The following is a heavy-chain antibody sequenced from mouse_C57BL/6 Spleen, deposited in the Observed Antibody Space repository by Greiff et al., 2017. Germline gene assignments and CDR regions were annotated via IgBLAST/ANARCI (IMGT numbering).Heavy chain of an antibody. V-gene: IGHV5-6*01. J-gene: IGHJ4*01. CDR2: ISSGGSYT. Sequence: EVKLQESGGDLVKPGGSLKLSCAASGFTFSSYGMSWVRQTPDKRLEWVATISSGGSYTYYPDSVKGRFTISRDNAKNTLYLQMSSLKSEDTAMYYCARLTTVVDYAMDYWGQGTSVTVSS. CDR3: ARLTTVVDYAMDY. D-gene: IGHD1-1*01. CDR1: GFTFSSYG.